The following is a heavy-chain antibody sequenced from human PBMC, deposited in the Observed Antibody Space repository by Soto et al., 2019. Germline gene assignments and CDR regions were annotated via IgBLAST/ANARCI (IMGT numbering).Heavy chain of an antibody. CDR3: AHSSPSPPKQWLVLYYFDY. CDR2: IYWNDDK. V-gene: IGHV2-5*01. CDR1: GFSLSTSGVG. Sequence: SGPTLVNPTQTLTLTCTFSGFSLSTSGVGVGWIRQPPGKALEWLALIYWNDDKRYSPSLKSRLTITKDTSKNQVVLTMTNMDPVDTATYYCAHSSPSPPKQWLVLYYFDYWGQGTLVTVSS. D-gene: IGHD6-19*01. J-gene: IGHJ4*02.